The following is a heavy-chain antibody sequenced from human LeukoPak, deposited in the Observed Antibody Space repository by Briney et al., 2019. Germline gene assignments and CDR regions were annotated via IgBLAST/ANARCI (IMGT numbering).Heavy chain of an antibody. D-gene: IGHD3-3*01. CDR3: AKDRITIFGVVIAYYYYGMEV. CDR2: ISYDGSNK. CDR1: GFTFSSYG. Sequence: GGSLRLSCAASGFTFSSYGMHWVRQAPGKGLEWVAVISYDGSNKYYADSVKGRFTISRDNSKNTLYLQMNSLRAEDTAVYYCAKDRITIFGVVIAYYYYGMEVWGQGTTVTVSS. V-gene: IGHV3-30*18. J-gene: IGHJ6*02.